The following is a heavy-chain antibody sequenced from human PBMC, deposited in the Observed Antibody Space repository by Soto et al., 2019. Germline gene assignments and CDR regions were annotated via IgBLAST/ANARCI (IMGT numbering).Heavy chain of an antibody. CDR2: IYHSGSP. J-gene: IGHJ6*02. CDR1: GGSITSGDSY. D-gene: IGHD6-6*01. CDR3: ARESIACSRMDV. V-gene: IGHV4-30-4*01. Sequence: PSETLSLTCPVSGGSITSGDSYWSWIRQSPGKGLEWIGYIYHSGSPYYNPSLKSRVTISTDKSKNQFSLKLTSVTAADTAVYYCARESIACSRMDVWGQGTTVTVSS.